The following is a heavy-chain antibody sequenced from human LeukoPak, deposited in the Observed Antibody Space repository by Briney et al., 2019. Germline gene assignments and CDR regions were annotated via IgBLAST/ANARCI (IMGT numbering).Heavy chain of an antibody. CDR2: INHSGST. J-gene: IGHJ4*02. CDR3: ARGSPISSGYDGGDFHHKRATHYDY. Sequence: ASETLSLTCAVYGGSFSGYYWSWIRQPPGKGLEWIGEINHSGSTNYNPSLKSRVNISVDTSKNQSSLKLSSVTAADTAVYYCARGSPISSGYDGGDFHHKRATHYDYWGQGTLVTVSS. D-gene: IGHD5-12*01. CDR1: GGSFSGYY. V-gene: IGHV4-34*01.